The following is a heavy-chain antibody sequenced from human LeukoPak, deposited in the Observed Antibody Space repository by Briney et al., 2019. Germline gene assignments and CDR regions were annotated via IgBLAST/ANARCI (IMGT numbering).Heavy chain of an antibody. CDR2: ISYDGSNK. D-gene: IGHD6-19*01. J-gene: IGHJ4*02. CDR3: AKAFYSTDWYHFDS. CDR1: GFNFSSHG. Sequence: GSLRPSCAASGFNFSSHGKDWVRQAPGQGAGGGAIISYDGSNKYYADSVKGRFTISRDNSKNTLYLQMNSLRPEDTAVYYCAKAFYSTDWYHFDSWGQGTLVTVSS. V-gene: IGHV3-30*18.